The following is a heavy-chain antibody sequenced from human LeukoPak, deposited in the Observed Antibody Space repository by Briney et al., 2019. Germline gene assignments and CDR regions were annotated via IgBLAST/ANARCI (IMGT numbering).Heavy chain of an antibody. J-gene: IGHJ4*02. CDR3: ARSKYDSSGYYPYYFDY. D-gene: IGHD3-22*01. Sequence: SETLSLTCTVSGGSISSYFWSWIRQPPGKGLEWIGYIYYRGNTNYNPSLKSRVTISVDTSKNQFSLKLSSVTAADTAVYHCARSKYDSSGYYPYYFDYWGQGTLVTVSS. CDR2: IYYRGNT. CDR1: GGSISSYF. V-gene: IGHV4-59*01.